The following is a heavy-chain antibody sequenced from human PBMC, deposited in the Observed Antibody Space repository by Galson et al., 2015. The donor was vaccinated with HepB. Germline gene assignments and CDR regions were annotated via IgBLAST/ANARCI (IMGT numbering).Heavy chain of an antibody. D-gene: IGHD5-18*01. CDR1: GFMFFTSA. CDR3: AKGGHYSPFDP. Sequence: SLRLSCAASGFMFFTSAMSWVRQAPGKGLEWVSTISGFGENTYYADSVKGRFTVSRDNSRNMVYLQMNSLRAEDTAIFYCAKGGHYSPFDPWGQGTLVTVSS. J-gene: IGHJ5*02. V-gene: IGHV3-23*01. CDR2: ISGFGENT.